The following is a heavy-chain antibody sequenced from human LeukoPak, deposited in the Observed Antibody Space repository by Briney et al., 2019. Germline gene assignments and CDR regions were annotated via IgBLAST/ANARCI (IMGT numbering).Heavy chain of an antibody. V-gene: IGHV1-69*04. CDR1: GGTFSSYA. J-gene: IGHJ5*02. CDR2: IIPILGIA. CDR3: ARGHAARSWFDP. Sequence: SVKVSCKASGGTFSSYAISWVRQALGQGLEWMGRIIPILGIANYAQKFQGRVTITADESTSTAYMELSSLRSEDTAVYYCARGHAARSWFDPWGQGTLVTVSS. D-gene: IGHD1-14*01.